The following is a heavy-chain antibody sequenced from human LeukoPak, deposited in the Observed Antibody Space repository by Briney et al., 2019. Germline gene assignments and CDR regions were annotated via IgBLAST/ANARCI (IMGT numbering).Heavy chain of an antibody. J-gene: IGHJ4*02. V-gene: IGHV1-18*01. CDR3: ARGAGLIGTPNYSFDY. D-gene: IGHD4/OR15-4a*01. CDR1: GYTFTSYG. Sequence: ASVKVSCKASGYTFTSYGISWVRQAPGQGLEWMGWISAYNGNTNNAQKLQGRVTMTTDTSTSTAYMELRSLRSDDTAVYYCARGAGLIGTPNYSFDYWGQGTLVTVSS. CDR2: ISAYNGNT.